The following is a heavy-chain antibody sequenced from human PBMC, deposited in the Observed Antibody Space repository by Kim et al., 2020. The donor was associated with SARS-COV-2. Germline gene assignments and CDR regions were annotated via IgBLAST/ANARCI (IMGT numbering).Heavy chain of an antibody. D-gene: IGHD2-2*01. CDR2: IGTAADS. V-gene: IGHV3-13*01. CDR3: ARGTYFDGTNYYPQGFDY. CDR1: GFTFSSYD. Sequence: GGSLRLFCAASGFTFSSYDMHWVRQLPGQGLEWVAAIGTAADSFFPDSVKGRFTISRDNAKSSLYLQMNSLRAGDTAVYYCARGTYFDGTNYYPQGFDYWGQGTLVTVSS. J-gene: IGHJ4*01.